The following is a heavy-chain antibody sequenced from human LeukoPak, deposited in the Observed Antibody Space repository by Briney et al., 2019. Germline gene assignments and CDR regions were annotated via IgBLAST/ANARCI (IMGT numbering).Heavy chain of an antibody. D-gene: IGHD6-13*01. V-gene: IGHV3-23*01. J-gene: IGHJ4*02. CDR1: GFTFSSYA. CDR2: ISGSGGSA. CDR3: AKDTRKGGIAAAGTIDY. Sequence: GGSLRLSCAASGFTFSSYAMSWVRQAPGKGLEWVSAISGSGGSAYYADSVKGRFTISRDNSKNTLYLQMNSLRAEDTAVYYCAKDTRKGGIAAAGTIDYWGQGTLVTVSS.